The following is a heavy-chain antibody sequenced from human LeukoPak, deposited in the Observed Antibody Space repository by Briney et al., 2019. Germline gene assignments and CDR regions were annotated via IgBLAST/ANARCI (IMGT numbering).Heavy chain of an antibody. CDR3: AREGGSGWPSDYYYGMDV. J-gene: IGHJ6*02. D-gene: IGHD6-19*01. CDR1: GFTFSSYA. Sequence: GRSLRLSCAASGFTFSSYAMHWDRQAPGKGLEWVAVISYDGSNKYYADSVKGRFTISRDNSKNTLYLQMNSLRAEDTAVYYCAREGGSGWPSDYYYGMDVWGQGTTVTVSS. CDR2: ISYDGSNK. V-gene: IGHV3-30-3*01.